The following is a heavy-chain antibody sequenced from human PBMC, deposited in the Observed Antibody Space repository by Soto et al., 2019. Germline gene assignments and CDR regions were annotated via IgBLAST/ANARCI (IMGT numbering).Heavy chain of an antibody. CDR2: MNPNSGNT. J-gene: IGHJ6*02. CDR3: ARRMRHYYDSSGYPYYYYGMDV. D-gene: IGHD3-22*01. CDR1: GYSFTSYD. Sequence: ASVKVSCKASGYSFTSYDINWVRQATGQGLEWMGWMNPNSGNTAYAQTFQGRVTMTRNSSISTAYMELSSLRSEDTAMYYCARRMRHYYDSSGYPYYYYGMDVWGQGTTVTVSS. V-gene: IGHV1-8*01.